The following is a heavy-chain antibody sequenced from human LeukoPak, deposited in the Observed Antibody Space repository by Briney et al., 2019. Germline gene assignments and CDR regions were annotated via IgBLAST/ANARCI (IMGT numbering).Heavy chain of an antibody. CDR2: TYSGGTT. V-gene: IGHV3-53*01. CDR3: ARGKSGSSHDY. CDR1: GFTVSNYY. J-gene: IGHJ4*02. Sequence: GGSLRLSCAASGFTVSNYYMTWVRQAPGKGLVWVSVTYSGGTTHYADSVKGRFTISRVTSKNTLYLQMNSLRAEDTAVYYCARGKSGSSHDYWGQGTLVTVSS. D-gene: IGHD1-26*01.